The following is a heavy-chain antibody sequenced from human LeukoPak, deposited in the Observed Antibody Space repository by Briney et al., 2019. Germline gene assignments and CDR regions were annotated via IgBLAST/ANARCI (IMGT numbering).Heavy chain of an antibody. V-gene: IGHV3-30-3*01. CDR2: ISYDGSEK. Sequence: PGRSLRLSCAASGFTFSTYAIHWVRQAPGKGLEWVIVISYDGSEKYYSDSVRGRFTISRDNSKNTLYLQMNSLRAEDTAIYYCARNKHDNSGKIFDYWGQGTLVTVSS. J-gene: IGHJ4*02. CDR1: GFTFSTYA. CDR3: ARNKHDNSGKIFDY. D-gene: IGHD3-22*01.